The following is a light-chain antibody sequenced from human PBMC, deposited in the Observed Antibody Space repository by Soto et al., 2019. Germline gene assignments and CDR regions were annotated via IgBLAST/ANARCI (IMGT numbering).Light chain of an antibody. CDR1: QSTSYF. J-gene: IGKJ1*01. Sequence: DIQMTQSPSSLSASVGDRVTITCRASQSTSYFLNWYQHKPGQAPKLLIYAASSLQSGVPSRFSGSGSGTDFTLTISSLQPEDFATYYCQQSYSAPRTFGQGTKVEIK. CDR2: AAS. CDR3: QQSYSAPRT. V-gene: IGKV1-39*01.